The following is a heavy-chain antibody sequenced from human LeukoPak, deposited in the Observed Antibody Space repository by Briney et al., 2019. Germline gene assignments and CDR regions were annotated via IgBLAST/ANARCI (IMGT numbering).Heavy chain of an antibody. Sequence: PGGSLRLSCAASGFTSSTYTMNWVRQAPGKGLERVSYISSSSSIIYYADSVKGRFTISRDNAKNSLYLQMNSLRAEDTAMYYCARGPYGDYVDAFDFWGQGTMVTVSS. J-gene: IGHJ3*01. CDR1: GFTSSTYT. D-gene: IGHD4-17*01. CDR3: ARGPYGDYVDAFDF. V-gene: IGHV3-48*01. CDR2: ISSSSSII.